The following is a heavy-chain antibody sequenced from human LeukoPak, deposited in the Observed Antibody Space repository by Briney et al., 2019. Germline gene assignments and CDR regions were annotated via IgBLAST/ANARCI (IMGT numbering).Heavy chain of an antibody. V-gene: IGHV4-59*01. CDR2: IYYSGST. CDR1: GGSISSNY. CDR3: ARGGSGYPSWFDP. D-gene: IGHD5-12*01. Sequence: SETLSLTCTVSGGSISSNYWSWIRQPPGQGLEWIGYIYYSGSTNYNPSLKSRVTISVDTSKNQFSLKLSSVTAADTAVYYCARGGSGYPSWFDPWGQGTLVTVSS. J-gene: IGHJ5*02.